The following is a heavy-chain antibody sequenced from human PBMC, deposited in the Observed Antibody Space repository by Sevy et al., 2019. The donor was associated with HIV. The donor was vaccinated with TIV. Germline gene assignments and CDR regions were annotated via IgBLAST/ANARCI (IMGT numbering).Heavy chain of an antibody. CDR1: GFTFSSYW. CDR2: IKQDGSEK. D-gene: IGHD2-8*01. J-gene: IGHJ4*02. CDR3: ARVPYCTNGVCYGFDY. Sequence: GGSLRLSCAASGFTFSSYWMSWVRLAPDKGLEWVANIKQDGSEKYYVDSVKGRFTISRDNAKNALYLQMNSLRAEDTAVYYCARVPYCTNGVCYGFDYWGQGTLVTVSS. V-gene: IGHV3-7*01.